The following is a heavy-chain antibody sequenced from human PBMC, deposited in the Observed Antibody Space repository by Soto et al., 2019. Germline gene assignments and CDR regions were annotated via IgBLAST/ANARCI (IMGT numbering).Heavy chain of an antibody. CDR3: ARDQSPSSGWPGMDV. CDR2: INPNSGGT. Sequence: XSVKVSCTSSGCTFTYYYMHLVRQAPGQGLEWMGWINPNSGGTNYAQKFQGRVTMTRDTSISTAYMELNRLRSDDTAVYYCARDQSPSSGWPGMDVWGQGTTVTVSS. D-gene: IGHD6-19*01. V-gene: IGHV1-2*02. CDR1: GCTFTYYY. J-gene: IGHJ6*02.